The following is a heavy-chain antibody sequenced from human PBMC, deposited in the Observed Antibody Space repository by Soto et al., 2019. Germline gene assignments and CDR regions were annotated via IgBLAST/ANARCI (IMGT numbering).Heavy chain of an antibody. CDR1: GDSFSSGAYS. CDR3: ARVATSDHFDY. CDR2: IYYSGTA. Sequence: SETLSLTCAVSGDSFSSGAYSWSWIRQSPGRGLEWIGYIYYSGTAFYNPSLKSRVTLSVLKSKNQFSLKLTSVTAADTAVYYCARVATSDHFDYLGLGTLVTVSS. J-gene: IGHJ4*02. V-gene: IGHV4-30-2*06. D-gene: IGHD1-26*01.